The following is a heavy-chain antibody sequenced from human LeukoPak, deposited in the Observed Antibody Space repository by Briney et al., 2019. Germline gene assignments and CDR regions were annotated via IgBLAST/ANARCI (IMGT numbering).Heavy chain of an antibody. V-gene: IGHV5-51*01. CDR1: GYRFTNYW. CDR2: IYPDDSDT. CDR3: AIGGDSTTSCYRCFDY. J-gene: IGHJ4*02. Sequence: GESLKISCKGSGYRFTNYWSGWVRQMPGKGLEWMGLIYPDDSDTRYSPPFQGQVTISADKSISTAYLQWSSLKASDTAMYYCAIGGDSTTSCYRCFDYWGQGTLVTVSS. D-gene: IGHD2-2*02.